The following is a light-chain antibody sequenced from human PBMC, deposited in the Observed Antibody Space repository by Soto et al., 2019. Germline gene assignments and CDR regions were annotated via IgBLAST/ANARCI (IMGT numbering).Light chain of an antibody. CDR1: QSVRTK. V-gene: IGKV3-15*01. J-gene: IGKJ5*01. Sequence: IVMTQSPDTLYVSPGEGATLSWRASQSVRTKLAWYQQKAGQAPRLLIYGASTRATGIPDRFSGSGSGTEFTLTISSLQPEDFATYYCQQRSSYPITFGQGTRLEIK. CDR3: QQRSSYPIT. CDR2: GAS.